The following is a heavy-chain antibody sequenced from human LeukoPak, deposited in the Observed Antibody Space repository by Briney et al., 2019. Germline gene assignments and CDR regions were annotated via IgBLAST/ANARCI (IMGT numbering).Heavy chain of an antibody. CDR1: GYSISSGYY. V-gene: IGHV4-38-2*02. Sequence: SETLSLTCAVSGYSISSGYYWGWIRQPPGKGLEWIGSIYHSGSTYYNPSLKSRVTISVDTSKNQFSLKLNSVTAADTAFYHCARDSSATQSFDYWGQGTLVTVSS. J-gene: IGHJ4*02. CDR2: IYHSGST. D-gene: IGHD6-25*01. CDR3: ARDSSATQSFDY.